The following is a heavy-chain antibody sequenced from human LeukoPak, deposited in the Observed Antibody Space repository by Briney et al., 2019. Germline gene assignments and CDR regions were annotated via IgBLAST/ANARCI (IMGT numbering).Heavy chain of an antibody. D-gene: IGHD3-22*01. CDR2: INPSGGST. V-gene: IGHV1-46*01. CDR1: GYSFTSHY. CDR3: AREGQTTYYYDSSGYLQNPAGGDCFDY. Sequence: ASVKVSCKASGYSFTSHYMHWVRQAPGQGLEWMGIINPSGGSTSYAQKFQGRVTMTRDTSTSTVYMELSSLRSEDTAVYYCAREGQTTYYYDSSGYLQNPAGGDCFDYWGQGTLVTVSS. J-gene: IGHJ4*02.